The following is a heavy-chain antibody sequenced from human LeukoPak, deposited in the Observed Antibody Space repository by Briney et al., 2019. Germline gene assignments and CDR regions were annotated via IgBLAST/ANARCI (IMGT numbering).Heavy chain of an antibody. Sequence: GGSLRLSCAASGFTFSTSWVSWVRQAPGKGLEWVAKINRDGDERYYMDSVKGRFTISRDNAKNSVYLQMNSLRVEDRAVYYCARFDYWGQGTLVTVSS. CDR2: INRDGDER. V-gene: IGHV3-7*01. CDR1: GFTFSTSW. J-gene: IGHJ4*02. CDR3: ARFDY.